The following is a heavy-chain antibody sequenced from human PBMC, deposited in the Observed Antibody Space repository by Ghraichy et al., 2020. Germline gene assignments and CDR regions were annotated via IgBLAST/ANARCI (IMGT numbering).Heavy chain of an antibody. V-gene: IGHV1-18*01. Sequence: ASVKVSCKASGYTFTDYVITWVRQAPGQGLEWMGWISAYNGYTNFRQKFQGRVTMTTDTSTTTAYMELTSLRSDDTAVYYCSRETDREYSSCRRRYGMDVWGQGTTVTVSS. CDR2: ISAYNGYT. CDR1: GYTFTDYV. J-gene: IGHJ6*02. D-gene: IGHD5-12*01. CDR3: SRETDREYSSCRRRYGMDV.